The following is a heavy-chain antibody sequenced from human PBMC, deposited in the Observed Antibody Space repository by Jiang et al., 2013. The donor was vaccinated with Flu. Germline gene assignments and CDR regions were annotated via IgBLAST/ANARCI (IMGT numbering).Heavy chain of an antibody. D-gene: IGHD3-10*01. Sequence: SSYAMSWVRQAPGKGRGVGRQLFSGSGGSTYYADSVKGRFTISRDNSKNTLYLQMNSLRAEDTAVYYCAALVRGDPDAFDIWGQGTMVTVSS. CDR2: FSGSGGST. J-gene: IGHJ3*02. CDR3: AALVRGDPDAFDI. V-gene: IGHV3-23*01. CDR1: SSYA.